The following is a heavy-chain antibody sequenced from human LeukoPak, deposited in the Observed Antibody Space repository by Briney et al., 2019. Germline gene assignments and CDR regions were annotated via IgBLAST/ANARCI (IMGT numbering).Heavy chain of an antibody. CDR1: GGSISTSNYY. Sequence: PSETLSLTCTVSGGSISTSNYYWGWIRQPPGKGLEWIGNIFYSGSTYYSPSLRSRVTISLDTSRNQFSLKLNSVTAADTAVYYCARGDIVATMTYYYYYMDVWGKGTTVTISS. J-gene: IGHJ6*03. CDR3: ARGDIVATMTYYYYYMDV. D-gene: IGHD5-12*01. CDR2: IFYSGST. V-gene: IGHV4-39*07.